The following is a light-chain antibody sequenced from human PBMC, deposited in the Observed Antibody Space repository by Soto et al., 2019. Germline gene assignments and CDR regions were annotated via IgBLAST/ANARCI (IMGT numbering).Light chain of an antibody. CDR3: QQYGSSSYT. Sequence: EIVLTQSPGTLSLSPGERATLSCRASQSVSSSYLAGYQQKPGQSPRLLVYGESSRATGIPDRFICSGSGTDFTLTISRLEPEDFAVYYCQQYGSSSYTFGQGTKLEIK. CDR2: GES. J-gene: IGKJ2*01. CDR1: QSVSSSY. V-gene: IGKV3-20*01.